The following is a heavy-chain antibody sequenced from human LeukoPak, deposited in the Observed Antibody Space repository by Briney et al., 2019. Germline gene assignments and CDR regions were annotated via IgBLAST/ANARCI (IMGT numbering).Heavy chain of an antibody. J-gene: IGHJ5*02. D-gene: IGHD2-15*01. CDR3: TRDRGTYNWFDP. Sequence: GGSLKLSCAASGFNFSGSAVHWVRQSSGKGLEWVGHIDKKDNLYATAYAESVKGRFTISRDDSKDTAFLHMDSLKTEDTALYYCTRDRGTYNWFDPWGQGTLVTVSS. CDR1: GFNFSGSA. V-gene: IGHV3-73*01. CDR2: IDKKDNLYAT.